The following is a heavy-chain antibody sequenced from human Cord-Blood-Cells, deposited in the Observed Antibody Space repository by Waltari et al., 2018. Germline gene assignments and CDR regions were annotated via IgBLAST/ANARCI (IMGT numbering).Heavy chain of an antibody. J-gene: IGHJ3*02. V-gene: IGHV3-7*01. CDR3: ARARLNWNYAFDI. D-gene: IGHD1-7*01. CDR2: IKQDGSEK. Sequence: EVQLVESGGGLVQPGGSLRLSCAASGFTFSSYWMSWVRQAPGKGLEWVANIKQDGSEKYYVDSVKGRFTISRDNAKNSLYLQMNSLRAEDTAVYYCARARLNWNYAFDIWGQGTMVTVSS. CDR1: GFTFSSYW.